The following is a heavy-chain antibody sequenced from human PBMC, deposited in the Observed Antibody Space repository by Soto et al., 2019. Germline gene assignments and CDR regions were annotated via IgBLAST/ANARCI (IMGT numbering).Heavy chain of an antibody. J-gene: IGHJ4*02. CDR3: ATWGSLYSSGYTERVQGTFDY. D-gene: IGHD3-22*01. Sequence: FLRLSCAASGFTFSSYAMHGVGQAPGKGLEWVAVISYDGSNKYYADSVKGRFTISRDNSKNTLYLQMNSLRAEDTAVYYCATWGSLYSSGYTERVQGTFDYWGQGTLVTVSS. CDR1: GFTFSSYA. V-gene: IGHV3-30-3*01. CDR2: ISYDGSNK.